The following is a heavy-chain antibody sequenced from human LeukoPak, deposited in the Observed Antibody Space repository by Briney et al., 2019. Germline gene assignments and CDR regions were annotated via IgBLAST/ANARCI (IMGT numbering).Heavy chain of an antibody. CDR1: GSTVSSNY. V-gene: IGHV3-66*01. J-gene: IGHJ4*02. CDR2: IYSGGST. CDR3: AREVAGSYYFDY. D-gene: IGHD6-19*01. Sequence: GGSLRLSCAASGSTVSSNYMSWVRQAPGKGLEWVSVIYSGGSTYYADSVKGRFTISRDNSKNTLYLQMNSLRAEDTAVYYCAREVAGSYYFDYWGQGTLVTVSS.